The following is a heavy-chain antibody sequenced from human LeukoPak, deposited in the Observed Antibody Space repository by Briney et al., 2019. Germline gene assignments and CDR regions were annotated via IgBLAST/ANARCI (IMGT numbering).Heavy chain of an antibody. CDR3: ARAVAGTSSYFDY. CDR1: GYTFTSYG. CDR2: ISAYQGNT. J-gene: IGHJ4*02. V-gene: IGHV1-18*01. D-gene: IGHD6-19*01. Sequence: ASVKASCKASGYTFTSYGISWVRQAPGQGLEWMGWISAYQGNTKYAQKVQGRVTMITDTSTSTAYMELSRLRSDDTAVYYCARAVAGTSSYFDYWGQGTLVTVSS.